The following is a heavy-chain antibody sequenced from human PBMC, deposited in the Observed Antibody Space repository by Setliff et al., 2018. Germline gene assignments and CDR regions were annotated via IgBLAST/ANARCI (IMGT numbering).Heavy chain of an antibody. J-gene: IGHJ5*02. Sequence: SETLSLTCTVSGGSVSNSGFYWGWLRQAPGKGLEWIGNIYDSGSSNYNASLKSRLIITRDTSKNQISLKLTSVTAADTAVYYCGRGFSRIEGWGNWFDPWGQGTLVTVSS. D-gene: IGHD2-15*01. V-gene: IGHV4-39*01. CDR1: GGSVSNSGFY. CDR3: GRGFSRIEGWGNWFDP. CDR2: IYDSGSS.